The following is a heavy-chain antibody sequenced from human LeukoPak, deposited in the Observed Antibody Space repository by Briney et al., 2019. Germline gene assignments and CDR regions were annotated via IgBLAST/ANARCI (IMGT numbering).Heavy chain of an antibody. CDR1: GFTFSSYW. CDR2: IKQDGSEK. V-gene: IGHV3-7*03. J-gene: IGHJ4*02. Sequence: GGSLRLSCAASGFTFSSYWMSWVRQAPGKGLEWVANIKQDGSEKYYVDSVKGRFTIPRDNAKNSLYLQMNSLRAEDTAVYYCARERSSGYADYWGQGTLVTVSS. D-gene: IGHD5-12*01. CDR3: ARERSSGYADY.